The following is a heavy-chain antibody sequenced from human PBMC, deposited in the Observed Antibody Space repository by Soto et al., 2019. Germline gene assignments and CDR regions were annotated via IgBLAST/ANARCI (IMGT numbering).Heavy chain of an antibody. CDR3: AGLKYFHSSDYLVH. V-gene: IGHV4-39*01. Sequence: KASETLSLTCTVSGGSISSSSYYWGWIRQPPGKGLEWIGSIYYSGSTYYNPSLKSRVTISVDTSKNQFSLKLSSVTAADTAVYYCAGLKYFHSSDYLVHWSQGTRVTVSS. J-gene: IGHJ4*02. CDR2: IYYSGST. D-gene: IGHD3-22*01. CDR1: GGSISSSSYY.